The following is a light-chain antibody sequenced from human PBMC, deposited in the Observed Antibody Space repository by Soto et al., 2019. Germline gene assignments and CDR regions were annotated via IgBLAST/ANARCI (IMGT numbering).Light chain of an antibody. V-gene: IGLV2-11*01. CDR3: CSYAVTDVV. Sequence: QSALTQPRSVSGSPGQSVTISCTGTSSDVGGYNYVSWYQQHPGKAPKLMIYNVNRRPSGVPDRFSGSKSGNTASLTISGLQAVDEADYYCCSYAVTDVVFGGGTKLTVL. CDR2: NVN. J-gene: IGLJ2*01. CDR1: SSDVGGYNY.